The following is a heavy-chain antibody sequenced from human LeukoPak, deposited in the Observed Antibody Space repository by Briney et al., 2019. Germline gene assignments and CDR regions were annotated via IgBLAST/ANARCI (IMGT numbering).Heavy chain of an antibody. Sequence: PGGSLRLSCAASGFTFSSYNMNWVRQAPGKGLEWVSYISSSGSTIYYADSVKGRFTISRDNAKNSLYLQMNSLRAEDTAVYYCARGELERLLYYYYYTDVWGKGTTVTISS. CDR3: ARGELERLLYYYYYTDV. J-gene: IGHJ6*03. CDR2: ISSSGSTI. CDR1: GFTFSSYN. V-gene: IGHV3-48*03. D-gene: IGHD1-1*01.